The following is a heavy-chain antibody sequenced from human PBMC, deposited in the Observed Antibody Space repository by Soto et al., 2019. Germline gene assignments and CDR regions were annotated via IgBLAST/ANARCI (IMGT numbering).Heavy chain of an antibody. CDR1: GDKSASSG. CDR3: AREVEWLLYQGAFDI. V-gene: IGHV1-18*01. J-gene: IGHJ3*02. Sequence: ALMKVRFPASGDKSASSGIIWVRHSPGQGLEWMGWISAYNGNTNYAQKLQGRVTMTTATSTSTAYMELRSLRSDDTTVYYCAREVEWLLYQGAFDIWGQGTMVTFSS. CDR2: ISAYNGNT. D-gene: IGHD3-3*01.